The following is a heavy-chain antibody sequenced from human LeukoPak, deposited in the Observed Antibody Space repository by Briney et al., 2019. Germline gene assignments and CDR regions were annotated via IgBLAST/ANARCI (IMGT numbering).Heavy chain of an antibody. CDR1: GFTFRSHW. CDR3: ARDSEKSSSFAFDI. CDR2: INLDGSEK. V-gene: IGHV3-7*01. J-gene: IGHJ3*02. Sequence: GGSLRLSCAASGFTFRSHWMSWVRQAPGKGLEWVANINLDGSEKYYVDSVMGRFAVSRDNAESSLYLQINSLRAEDTAVYFCARDSEKSSSFAFDIWGQGTMVTVSS. D-gene: IGHD6-13*01.